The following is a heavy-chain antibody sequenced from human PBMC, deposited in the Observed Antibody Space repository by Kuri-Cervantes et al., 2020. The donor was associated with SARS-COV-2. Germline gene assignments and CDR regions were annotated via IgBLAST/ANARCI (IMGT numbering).Heavy chain of an antibody. J-gene: IGHJ1*01. D-gene: IGHD4-23*01. V-gene: IGHV4-31*02. CDR2: IYYNGVT. CDR3: ATDKPSYGGNGYLQL. Sequence: NWVRQAPGKGLEWIGNIYYNGVTYYNPSLKSRVTISVDTSKNQFSLKLSSMTAADTAVYYCATDKPSYGGNGYLQLWGQGTLVTVSS.